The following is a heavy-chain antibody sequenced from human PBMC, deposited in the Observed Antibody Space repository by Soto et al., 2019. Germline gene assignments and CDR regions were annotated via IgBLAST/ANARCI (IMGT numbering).Heavy chain of an antibody. D-gene: IGHD3-10*01. CDR2: IYHSGST. V-gene: IGHV4-4*02. Sequence: QVQLQESGPGLVKPSGTLSLTCAVSGGSIRSSNWWSWVRQPPGKGLQWIGEIYHSGSTNYIPSLTSRVTISVDKSRNQFSLKLSSVTAADTAVYYCARRWGEGRVDYWGQGTLVTVSS. J-gene: IGHJ4*02. CDR3: ARRWGEGRVDY. CDR1: GGSIRSSNW.